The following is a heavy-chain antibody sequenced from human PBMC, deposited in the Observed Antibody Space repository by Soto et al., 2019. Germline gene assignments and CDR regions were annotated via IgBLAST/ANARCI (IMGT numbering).Heavy chain of an antibody. CDR1: GFSFSTYA. Sequence: PGGSLRLSCAASGFSFSTYAMSWVRQAPGKGLEWVSSIGGGDDDRYYADSVKGRFTISRDNSKNTVFLQVSSLSAEDTARYFCAKDRQSYNSVWDTFDFWGQGKVVTVSS. CDR2: IGGGDDDR. CDR3: AKDRQSYNSVWDTFDF. J-gene: IGHJ3*01. V-gene: IGHV3-23*01. D-gene: IGHD1-1*01.